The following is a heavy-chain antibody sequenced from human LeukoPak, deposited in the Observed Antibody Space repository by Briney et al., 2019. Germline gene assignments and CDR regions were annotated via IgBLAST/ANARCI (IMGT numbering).Heavy chain of an antibody. CDR3: ARARGYDILTGYYRGWYFDL. D-gene: IGHD3-9*01. CDR2: IYYSGST. J-gene: IGHJ2*01. V-gene: IGHV4-31*11. Sequence: SQTLSLTCAVSGGPIKSTDSFWTWIRQNPGKGLEWIGYIYYSGSTYHNPSLKSRLTISVDTSNNQFSLSLSSVTAADTALYYCARARGYDILTGYYRGWYFDLWGRGTLVTVSS. CDR1: GGPIKSTDSF.